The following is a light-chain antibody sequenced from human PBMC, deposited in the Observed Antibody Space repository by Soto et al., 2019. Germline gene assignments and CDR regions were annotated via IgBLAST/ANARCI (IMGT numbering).Light chain of an antibody. CDR1: QYINTR. V-gene: IGKV3-11*01. Sequence: EIVLTQSPATLSSYPGARDTLTCRASQYINTRLAWYQHRPGQAPRLLIYQTYIRAAGITARFSASGTGTDFSLTISDVQPEDFAVYYCHQRQSWPRTVGQGTQVEIK. CDR2: QTY. CDR3: HQRQSWPRT. J-gene: IGKJ1*01.